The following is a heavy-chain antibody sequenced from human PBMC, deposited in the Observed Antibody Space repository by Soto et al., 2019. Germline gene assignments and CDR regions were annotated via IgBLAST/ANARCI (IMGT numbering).Heavy chain of an antibody. D-gene: IGHD5-18*01. CDR3: ARDLGEDGYSYGSDY. CDR2: ISSSGSTI. Sequence: EVQLVESGGGLVQPGGSPRLSCAASGFTFSSYEMNWVRQAPGKGLEWVSYISSSGSTIYYADSVKGRFTISRDNAKNSLYLQMNSLRAEDTAVYYCARDLGEDGYSYGSDYWGQGTLVTVSS. V-gene: IGHV3-48*03. CDR1: GFTFSSYE. J-gene: IGHJ4*02.